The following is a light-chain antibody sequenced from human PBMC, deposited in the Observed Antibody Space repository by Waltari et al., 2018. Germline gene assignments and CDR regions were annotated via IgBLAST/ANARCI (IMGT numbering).Light chain of an antibody. CDR3: SSYTSSSTPWV. CDR1: SSDVGGSTY. V-gene: IGLV2-14*01. CDR2: DVS. J-gene: IGLJ3*02. Sequence: QSALTQPASVSGSPGQSITSSCTGTSSDVGGSTYVSWYQQHPGKAPKLMIYDVSNRPSGVSNRFSGSKSGNTASLTISGLQAEDEADYYCSSYTSSSTPWVFGGGTKLTVL.